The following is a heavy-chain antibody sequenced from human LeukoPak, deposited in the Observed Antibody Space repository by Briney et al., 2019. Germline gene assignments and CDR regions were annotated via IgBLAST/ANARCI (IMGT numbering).Heavy chain of an antibody. D-gene: IGHD2-8*01. J-gene: IGHJ4*02. CDR1: GFAFSGSA. CDR2: IRSKANSYAT. V-gene: IGHV3-73*01. Sequence: GSCLRLSCAASGFAFSGSAMHWVRQASGKGREWVGRIRSKANSYATAYSASVKGRFTISRDDSKNTAYLQMDSLKTEDTAVYYCTGPYDRTVYAFDYGGPGTLVT. CDR3: TGPYDRTVYAFDY.